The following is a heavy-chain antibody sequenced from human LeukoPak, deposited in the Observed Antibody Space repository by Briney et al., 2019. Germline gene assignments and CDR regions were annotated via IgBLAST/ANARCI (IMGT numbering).Heavy chain of an antibody. CDR2: INPSGSST. CDR3: ARESRGYCSGGSCLNWFDP. J-gene: IGHJ5*02. D-gene: IGHD2-15*01. Sequence: GASVRLSCTASGYTFTSYYMHWVRQAPGQGLEWMSLINPSGSSTSYAQKFQGRVTMTRDMSTSTVYLEMSSLRSEDTAVYYCARESRGYCSGGSCLNWFDPWGQGTLVTVSS. V-gene: IGHV1-46*01. CDR1: GYTFTSYY.